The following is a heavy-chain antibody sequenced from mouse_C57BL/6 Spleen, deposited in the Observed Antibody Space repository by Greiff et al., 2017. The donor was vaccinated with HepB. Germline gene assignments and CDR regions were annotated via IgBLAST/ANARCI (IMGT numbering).Heavy chain of an antibody. CDR1: GYTFTTYP. CDR3: ARRYYGSSYEGAWFAY. Sequence: QVQLKESGAELVKPGASVKMSCKASGYTFTTYPIEWMKQNHGKSLEWIGNFHPYNDDTKYNEKFKGKATLTVEKSSSTVYLELSRLTSDDSAVYYCARRYYGSSYEGAWFAYWGQGTLVTVSA. V-gene: IGHV1-47*01. J-gene: IGHJ3*01. D-gene: IGHD1-1*01. CDR2: FHPYNDDT.